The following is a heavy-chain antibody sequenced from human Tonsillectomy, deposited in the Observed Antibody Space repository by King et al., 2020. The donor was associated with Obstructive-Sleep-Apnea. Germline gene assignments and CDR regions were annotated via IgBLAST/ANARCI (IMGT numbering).Heavy chain of an antibody. D-gene: IGHD3-10*01. CDR1: GFTFNNYW. V-gene: IGHV3-7*03. Sequence: EVQLVESGGGLVQPGGSLRLSCAASGFTFNNYWMSWVRQAPGKGLEWVANINQDGSEKYYVDSVKGRFTISRDNAKNSQYLQMNSLRAEDTAVYYCARGPYGSESLYYFDYWGQGTLVTVSS. J-gene: IGHJ4*02. CDR2: INQDGSEK. CDR3: ARGPYGSESLYYFDY.